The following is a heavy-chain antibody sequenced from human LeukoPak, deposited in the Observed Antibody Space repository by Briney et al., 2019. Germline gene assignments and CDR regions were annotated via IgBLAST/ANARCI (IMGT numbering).Heavy chain of an antibody. V-gene: IGHV3-30*02. Sequence: PGGSLRLSCAASGFTFSSYGLHWVRQAPGKGLEWVAVIWYDGSKKYYEDSVKGRFTISRDNPKNTVYLQMNSLRPEDTAVYYCAKDRWARGDQVATADSVHYWGQGTLVTVSS. CDR2: IWYDGSKK. CDR1: GFTFSSYG. J-gene: IGHJ4*02. D-gene: IGHD5-12*01. CDR3: AKDRWARGDQVATADSVHY.